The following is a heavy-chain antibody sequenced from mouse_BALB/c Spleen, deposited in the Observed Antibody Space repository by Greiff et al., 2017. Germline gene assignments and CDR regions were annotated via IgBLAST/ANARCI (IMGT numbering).Heavy chain of an antibody. CDR2: ISYDGSN. CDR3: ARGGENDYPWFAY. Sequence: VQLQQSGPGLVKPSQSLSLTCSVTGYSITSGYYWNWIRQFPGNKLEWMGYISYDGSNNYNPSLKNRISINRDTSKNQFFLKLNSVTTEDTATYYCARGGENDYPWFAYWGQGTLVTVSA. CDR1: GYSITSGYY. V-gene: IGHV3-6*02. J-gene: IGHJ3*01. D-gene: IGHD2-4*01.